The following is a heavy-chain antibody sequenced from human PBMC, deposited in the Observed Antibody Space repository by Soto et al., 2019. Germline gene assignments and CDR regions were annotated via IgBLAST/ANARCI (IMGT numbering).Heavy chain of an antibody. D-gene: IGHD3-10*01. CDR2: ITPILGTP. V-gene: IGHV1-69*01. CDR3: VRGGPGSRGDY. J-gene: IGHJ4*02. CDR1: GGAFSNFA. Sequence: QVQLVQSGAEMKKPGSPVKVSCKTSGGAFSNFAVSWVRQAPGQGLEWVGGITPILGTPSYAQKFQGRVTITADVSTTSEYMEITSLTSEDTALYYCVRGGPGSRGDYWGQGALVTVSS.